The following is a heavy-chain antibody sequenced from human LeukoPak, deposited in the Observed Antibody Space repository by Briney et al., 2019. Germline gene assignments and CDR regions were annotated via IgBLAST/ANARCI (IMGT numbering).Heavy chain of an antibody. CDR2: IRYDGSNK. Sequence: GGSLRLSCAASGFTFSSYGMHWVRQAPGKGLEWVAFIRYDGSNKYYADSVKGRFAISRDNSKNTLYLQMNSLRAEDTAEYYCAKKLTTDDAFDIWGQGTMVTVSS. V-gene: IGHV3-30*02. D-gene: IGHD4-17*01. CDR1: GFTFSSYG. CDR3: AKKLTTDDAFDI. J-gene: IGHJ3*02.